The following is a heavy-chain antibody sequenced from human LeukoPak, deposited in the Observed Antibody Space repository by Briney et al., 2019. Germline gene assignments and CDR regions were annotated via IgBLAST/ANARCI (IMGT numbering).Heavy chain of an antibody. J-gene: IGHJ5*01. CDR1: GDSVSGLY. CDR2: IHYSGNS. Sequence: SETLSLTCSVSGDSVSGLYCNRIRQSPGTGLEWIGNIHYSGNSNYNPSLKSRLTMSIDTSRNQFFLKLNSVTAADTAVYYCVLAPNSNWFDFWGQGTQVTVSS. D-gene: IGHD2-8*01. CDR3: VLAPNSNWFDF. V-gene: IGHV4-59*08.